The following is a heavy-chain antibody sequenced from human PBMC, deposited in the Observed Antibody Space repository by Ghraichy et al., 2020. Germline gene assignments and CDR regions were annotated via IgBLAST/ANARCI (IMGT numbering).Heavy chain of an antibody. J-gene: IGHJ3*01. D-gene: IGHD1-1*01. CDR2: VKPDGGEK. Sequence: GSLRLSCAASGFMFSSYWVTWVRQAPGKGLEWVANVKPDGGEKNYVGSVKGRFTISRDNAKKSLYLQMNSLRAEDTAVYYCAKCRGTTWNDALDVWGQGTMVTVS. CDR1: GFMFSSYW. V-gene: IGHV3-7*01. CDR3: AKCRGTTWNDALDV.